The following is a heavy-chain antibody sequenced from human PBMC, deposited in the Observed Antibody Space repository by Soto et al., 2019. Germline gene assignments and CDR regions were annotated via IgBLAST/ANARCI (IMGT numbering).Heavy chain of an antibody. V-gene: IGHV1-69*13. D-gene: IGHD3-3*01. CDR3: ARDKNPFTIFGVAPV. J-gene: IGHJ4*02. Sequence: ASVKVSCTASGGTLSSYAISWVRQAPGQGLEWMGGIIPIFGTANYAQKFQGRVTITADESTSTAYMELSSLRSEDTAVYYCARDKNPFTIFGVAPVWGQGTLVTVSS. CDR1: GGTLSSYA. CDR2: IIPIFGTA.